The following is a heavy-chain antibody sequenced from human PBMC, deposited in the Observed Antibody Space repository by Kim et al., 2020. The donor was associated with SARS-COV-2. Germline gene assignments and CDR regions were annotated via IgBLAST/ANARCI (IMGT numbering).Heavy chain of an antibody. V-gene: IGHV3-49*03. J-gene: IGHJ5*02. CDR1: GFDFGDYA. Sequence: GGSLRLSCIGFGFDFGDYAMSWFRQAPGKGLELVGFISSKTYGGTTEYDASVKDRFTISRDDYKTIAYLQMKSLKTEDTAVYYCSSGRVMGFGDYTTNWFHPWGERTLVTVSS. CDR2: ISSKTYGGTT. CDR3: SSGRVMGFGDYTTNWFHP. D-gene: IGHD3-10*01.